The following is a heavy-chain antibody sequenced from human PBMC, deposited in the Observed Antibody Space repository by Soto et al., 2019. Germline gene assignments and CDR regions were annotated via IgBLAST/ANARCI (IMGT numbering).Heavy chain of an antibody. CDR2: INSDGSST. D-gene: IGHD4-17*01. V-gene: IGHV3-74*01. Sequence: EVQLVESGGDLVQPGGSLRLSCAASGFTFSDYWMHWVRQTPGKGLVWVSRINSDGSSTDYAESVKGRFTISRDNAKNTLYLQMNSLRAADTALYYCARETSVAPRSTFDYWGQGTLVTVSS. CDR3: ARETSVAPRSTFDY. CDR1: GFTFSDYW. J-gene: IGHJ4*02.